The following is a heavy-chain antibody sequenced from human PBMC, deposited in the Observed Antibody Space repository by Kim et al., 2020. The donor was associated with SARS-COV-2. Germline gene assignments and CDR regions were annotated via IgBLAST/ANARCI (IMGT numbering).Heavy chain of an antibody. CDR1: GGSISSGGYY. D-gene: IGHD6-19*01. V-gene: IGHV4-31*03. CDR3: ARGSSDGAVAGTHDY. J-gene: IGHJ4*02. CDR2: IYYSGST. Sequence: SETLSLTCTVSGGSISSGGYYWSWIRQHPGKGLEWIGYIYYSGSTYYNPSLKSRVTISVDTSKNQFSLKLSSVTAADTAVHYCARGSSDGAVAGTHDYWGQGTLVTVSS.